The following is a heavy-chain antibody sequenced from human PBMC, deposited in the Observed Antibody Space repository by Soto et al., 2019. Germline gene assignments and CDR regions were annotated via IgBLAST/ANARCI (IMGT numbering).Heavy chain of an antibody. CDR2: IYSGRST. Sequence: GSLRLSCAASGXTFSSNEMGWVRRAPGKGLEWVSVIYSGRSTYYADSVKGRFTISRDNSKNTLYLQMNRMRAQDTAVYYCARDKITGTPYGMDVWGQGTTVTVSS. J-gene: IGHJ6*02. V-gene: IGHV3-53*01. D-gene: IGHD1-20*01. CDR1: GXTFSSNE. CDR3: ARDKITGTPYGMDV.